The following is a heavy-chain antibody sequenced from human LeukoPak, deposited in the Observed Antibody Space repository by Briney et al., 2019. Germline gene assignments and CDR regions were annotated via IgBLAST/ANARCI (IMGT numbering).Heavy chain of an antibody. CDR1: GFTFSGYS. CDR3: AREEDSSGYYYVGNYYYGMDV. CDR2: ISSSSSYI. J-gene: IGHJ6*02. D-gene: IGHD3-22*01. V-gene: IGHV3-21*01. Sequence: GGSLRLSCAASGFTFSGYSMNWVRQAPGKGLEWVSSISSSSSYIYYADSVKGRFTISRDNAKNSLYLQMNSLRAEDTAVYYCAREEDSSGYYYVGNYYYGMDVWGQGTTVTVSS.